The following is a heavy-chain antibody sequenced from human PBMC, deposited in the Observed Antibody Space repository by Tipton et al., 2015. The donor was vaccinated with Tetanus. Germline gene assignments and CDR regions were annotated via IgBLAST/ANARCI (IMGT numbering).Heavy chain of an antibody. CDR1: GGSISSGSYY. CDR2: SDDSGST. CDR3: ARDHRLSASYAGWFDP. Sequence: TLSLTCTVSGGSISSGSYYWGWIRQPPGKGLEWIGSSDDSGSTFYYNPSLKSRVTISVDTSRNQFSLRLKSVTPADTAMYYCARDHRLSASYAGWFDPWGQGTLVTVSS. V-gene: IGHV4-39*07. D-gene: IGHD2-8*01. J-gene: IGHJ5*02.